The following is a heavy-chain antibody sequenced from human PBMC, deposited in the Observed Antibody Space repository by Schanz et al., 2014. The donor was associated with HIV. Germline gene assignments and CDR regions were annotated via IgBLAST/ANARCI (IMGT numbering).Heavy chain of an antibody. CDR3: AKDLGAGGGSCFDS. CDR1: GFPFGSYA. D-gene: IGHD2-15*01. V-gene: IGHV3-23*01. CDR2: ISGSGDNT. J-gene: IGHJ4*02. Sequence: EVKLSESGGGLVQPGGSLRLSCVASGFPFGSYAMSWVRQAPGKALEWVSAISGSGDNTYYADSVKGRFTMSRDNSKNTLNLQMHSLRVEDTAVYYCAKDLGAGGGSCFDSWGQGTLVTVST.